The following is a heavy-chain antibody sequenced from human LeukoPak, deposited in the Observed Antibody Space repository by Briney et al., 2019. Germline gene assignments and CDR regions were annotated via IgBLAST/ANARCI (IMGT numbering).Heavy chain of an antibody. Sequence: ASVKVSCKASGYTFTSYGINWVRQASGQGLEWMGWISPYSGDTGYAQKFQGRVTITRNTSISTAYMELSSLRSEDTAVYYCARGLYCSGSSCYMGGNWFDPWGQGTLVTVSS. V-gene: IGHV1-8*03. CDR2: ISPYSGDT. D-gene: IGHD2-2*02. J-gene: IGHJ5*02. CDR3: ARGLYCSGSSCYMGGNWFDP. CDR1: GYTFTSYG.